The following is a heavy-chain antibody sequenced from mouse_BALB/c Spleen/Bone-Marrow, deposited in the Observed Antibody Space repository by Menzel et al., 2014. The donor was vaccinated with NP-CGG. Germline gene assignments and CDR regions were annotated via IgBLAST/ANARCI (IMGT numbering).Heavy chain of an antibody. V-gene: IGHV4-1*02. CDR2: INPESSTV. CDR3: TRLTYYGLSDY. D-gene: IGHD1-2*01. Sequence: EVKLVESGGGLVQPGGSLKLSCTASGFDFSRYWMSWVRQAPGKGLQWIGEINPESSTVNYTPSLKDKFIISRDNAKNALYLQVSKVRSEDTALYYCTRLTYYGLSDYWGQGTTLTVSS. J-gene: IGHJ2*01. CDR1: GFDFSRYW.